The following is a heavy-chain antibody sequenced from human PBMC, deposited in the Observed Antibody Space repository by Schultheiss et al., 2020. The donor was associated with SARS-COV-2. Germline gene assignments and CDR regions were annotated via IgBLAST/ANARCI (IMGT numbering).Heavy chain of an antibody. J-gene: IGHJ5*02. CDR3: AKDRRGALRLGELSS. CDR1: GFTFSSYA. Sequence: GGSLRLSCAASGFTFSSYAMHWVRQAPGKGLEWVAVISYDGSNKYYAGSVKGRFTISRDNSKNTRYLQMNSLRAEDTAVYYCAKDRRGALRLGELSSWGQGTRVTVSS. D-gene: IGHD3-16*02. CDR2: ISYDGSNK. V-gene: IGHV3-30-3*01.